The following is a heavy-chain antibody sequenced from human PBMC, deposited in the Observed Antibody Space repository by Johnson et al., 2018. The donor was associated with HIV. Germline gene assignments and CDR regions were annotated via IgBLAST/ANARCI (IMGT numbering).Heavy chain of an antibody. CDR1: GFTFSSYG. J-gene: IGHJ3*02. Sequence: QVQLVESGGGVVQPGRSLRLSCAASGFTFSSYGMHWVRQAPGKGLEWVAFIRYDGSNKYYADSVKGRLTISRDNSKNTLYLQMNSLRAEDTAVYYCAKGFTLDSGAFDIWGQGTMVTVSS. CDR3: AKGFTLDSGAFDI. V-gene: IGHV3-30*02. D-gene: IGHD2-15*01. CDR2: IRYDGSNK.